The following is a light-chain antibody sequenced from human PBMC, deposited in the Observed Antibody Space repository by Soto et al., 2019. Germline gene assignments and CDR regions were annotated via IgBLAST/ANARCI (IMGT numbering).Light chain of an antibody. V-gene: IGLV2-8*01. J-gene: IGLJ3*02. CDR3: TSYVGSDIWV. CDR2: EVS. Sequence: QSALTQPPSASGSPGQSVTISCTGTSSDVGAYKYVSWYQQYPGKAPKLMIYEVSKRPSGVPDRFSGSKSGNTASLTVSGLQAEDAADYYSTSYVGSDIWVFGGGTKLTVL. CDR1: SSDVGAYKY.